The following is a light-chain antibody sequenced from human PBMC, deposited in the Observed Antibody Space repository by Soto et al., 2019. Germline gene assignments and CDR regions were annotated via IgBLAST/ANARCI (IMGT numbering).Light chain of an antibody. CDR3: QQYDSYPCT. CDR1: QSISTW. V-gene: IGKV1-5*03. Sequence: DIQMTQSPSTLSASVGDRVTITCRASQSISTWLAWYQQKPGKAPKVLIYKASSLETGVPPRFSGSGSGTEFTLTISSLQPGDFATYYCQQYDSYPCTFGQGTKVEIK. CDR2: KAS. J-gene: IGKJ2*02.